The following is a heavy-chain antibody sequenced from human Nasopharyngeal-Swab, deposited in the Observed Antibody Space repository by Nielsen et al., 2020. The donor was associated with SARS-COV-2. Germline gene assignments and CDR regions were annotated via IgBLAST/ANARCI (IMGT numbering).Heavy chain of an antibody. CDR3: ARDLYRQQWPLYNYYGMDV. J-gene: IGHJ6*02. D-gene: IGHD6-19*01. V-gene: IGHV3-33*08. Sequence: GGSLRLSCAASGFSISGYWMHWVRQAPGKGLEWVAVIWYDGSNKYYADSVKGRFTISRDNSKNTLYLQMNSLRAEDTAVYYCARDLYRQQWPLYNYYGMDVWGQGTTVTVSS. CDR2: IWYDGSNK. CDR1: GFSISGYW.